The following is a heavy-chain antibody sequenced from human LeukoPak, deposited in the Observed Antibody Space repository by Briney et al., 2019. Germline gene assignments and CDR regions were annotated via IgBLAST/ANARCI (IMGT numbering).Heavy chain of an antibody. Sequence: PSETLSLTCTVSGGSISSYYWSWIRQPPGKGVEWIGYIYYSGSTNYNHSLKSRISISVDTSKNQFSLKLSSVTAADTAVYYCARTTEGGYTYTGFYYYYMDVWGKGTTVTISS. CDR3: ARTTEGGYTYTGFYYYYMDV. J-gene: IGHJ6*03. CDR1: GGSISSYY. CDR2: IYYSGST. D-gene: IGHD5-18*01. V-gene: IGHV4-59*01.